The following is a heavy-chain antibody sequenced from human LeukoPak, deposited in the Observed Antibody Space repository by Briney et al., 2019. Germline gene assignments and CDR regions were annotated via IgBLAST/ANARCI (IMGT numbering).Heavy chain of an antibody. CDR2: IYYSGST. D-gene: IGHD3-16*01. CDR3: ARAGGNYFDY. Sequence: WVRQAPGKGLEWIGSIYYSGSTYYNPSLKSRVTISVDTSKNQFSLKLSSVTAADTAVYYCARAGGNYFDYWGQGTLVTVSS. J-gene: IGHJ4*02. V-gene: IGHV4-39*07.